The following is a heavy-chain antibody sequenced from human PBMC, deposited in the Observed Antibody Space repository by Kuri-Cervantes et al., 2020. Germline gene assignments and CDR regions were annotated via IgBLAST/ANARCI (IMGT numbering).Heavy chain of an antibody. D-gene: IGHD6-19*01. J-gene: IGHJ4*02. CDR1: GYSFTDYW. V-gene: IGHV5-51*01. Sequence: KVSCKASGYSFTDYWIGWVRQMPGKGLEWMGIIYPGDSDTRYSPSFQGQVTISADKSISTAYLQWSSLKASDTAMYYCASYVGSGWYYFDYWGQGTLVTVSS. CDR2: IYPGDSDT. CDR3: ASYVGSGWYYFDY.